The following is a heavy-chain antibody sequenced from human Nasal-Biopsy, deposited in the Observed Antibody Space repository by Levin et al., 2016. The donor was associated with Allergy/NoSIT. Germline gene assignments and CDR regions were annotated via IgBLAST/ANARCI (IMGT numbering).Heavy chain of an antibody. Sequence: GSLRLSCAASGFTFSNYGMHWVRQAPGKGLEWVAITSHDGNDKTYADPVKGRFTISRDNSKNTLYLEMNSLRVEDTAVYYCARACSSGGSCYVIDYWGQGTLVTVSS. V-gene: IGHV3-30*03. CDR3: ARACSSGGSCYVIDY. CDR2: TSHDGNDK. J-gene: IGHJ4*02. D-gene: IGHD2-15*01. CDR1: GFTFSNYG.